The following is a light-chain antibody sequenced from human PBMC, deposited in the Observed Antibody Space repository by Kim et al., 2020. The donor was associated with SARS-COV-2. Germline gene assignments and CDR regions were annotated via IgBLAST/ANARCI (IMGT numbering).Light chain of an antibody. CDR2: EVS. CDR3: SSYTSSSTWV. CDR1: SSDVGGYNY. J-gene: IGLJ3*02. V-gene: IGLV2-14*01. Sequence: QSALTQPASVSGSPGQSITISCTGTSSDVGGYNYVSWYQQHPGKAPELMIYEVSNRPSGVSDRFSGSKSGNTASLTISGLQAEDEADYYCSSYTSSSTWVFGGGNQLTVL.